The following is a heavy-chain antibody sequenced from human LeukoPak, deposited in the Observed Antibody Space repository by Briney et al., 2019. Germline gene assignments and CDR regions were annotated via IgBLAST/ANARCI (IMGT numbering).Heavy chain of an antibody. Sequence: GGSLRLSCAASGFTFSSYGMHWVRQAPGKGLEWVAFIRYDGSNKYYADSVKGRFTISRDNAKNSLYLQMNSLRAEDTALYYCARGAVGATYFDYWGQGTLVTVSS. CDR1: GFTFSSYG. CDR2: IRYDGSNK. CDR3: ARGAVGATYFDY. V-gene: IGHV3-30*02. D-gene: IGHD1-26*01. J-gene: IGHJ4*02.